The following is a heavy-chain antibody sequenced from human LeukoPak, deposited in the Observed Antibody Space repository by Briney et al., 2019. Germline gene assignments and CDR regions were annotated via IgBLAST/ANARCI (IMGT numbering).Heavy chain of an antibody. D-gene: IGHD2-2*02. V-gene: IGHV4-30-4*08. CDR1: GGSISSGDYY. CDR3: ARAGVVPAAINRAFDI. J-gene: IGHJ3*02. Sequence: SQTLSLTCTVSGGSISSGDYYWSWIRQPPERGLEWIGYIYFNGDTYYNASLKSRLSISVDTSKNQFSLKLTSVTAADTAVYYCARAGVVPAAINRAFDIWGQGSVVTVSS. CDR2: IYFNGDT.